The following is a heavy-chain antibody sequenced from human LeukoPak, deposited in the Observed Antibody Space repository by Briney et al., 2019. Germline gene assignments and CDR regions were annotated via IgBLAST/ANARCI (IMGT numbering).Heavy chain of an antibody. Sequence: SETLSLTCTVSGGSISSGGYYWSWIPQHPGRGLGWIGYIYYGGSTYYNPSLKSRVTISVDTSKNQFSLKLSSVTAADTAVYYCARGLGRDGYNTGYNWFDPWGQGTLVTVSS. CDR2: IYYGGST. V-gene: IGHV4-31*03. J-gene: IGHJ5*02. CDR3: ARGLGRDGYNTGYNWFDP. D-gene: IGHD5-24*01. CDR1: GGSISSGGYY.